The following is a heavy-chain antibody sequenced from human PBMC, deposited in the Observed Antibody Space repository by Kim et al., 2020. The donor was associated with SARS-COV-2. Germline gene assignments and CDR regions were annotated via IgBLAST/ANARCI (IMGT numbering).Heavy chain of an antibody. CDR2: ITGNGAAT. V-gene: IGHV3-23*01. D-gene: IGHD6-13*01. CDR1: GFTFSTYA. CDR3: AKTGQLDY. J-gene: IGHJ4*02. Sequence: GGSLRLSCAASGFTFSTYAMSWVRQAPRRGLEWISTITGNGAATYYADSARGRFTISRDNSKNTLTLQMNSLRAEDTASYYCAKTGQLDYGGQGTLVT.